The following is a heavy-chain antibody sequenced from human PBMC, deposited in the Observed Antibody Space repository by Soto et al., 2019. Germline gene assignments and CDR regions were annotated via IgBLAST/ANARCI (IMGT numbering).Heavy chain of an antibody. CDR1: GFTFSSYA. Sequence: EVQLLESGGGLVQPGGSLRLSCAASGFTFSSYAMSWVRQAPGKGLEWVSAISGSGGSTYYADSVKGRFTISRDNSKNTLYLQMNSLRAEDTAVYYCAKDPRDIVVVVAALTPFDYWGQGTLVTVSS. CDR2: ISGSGGST. D-gene: IGHD2-15*01. V-gene: IGHV3-23*01. CDR3: AKDPRDIVVVVAALTPFDY. J-gene: IGHJ4*02.